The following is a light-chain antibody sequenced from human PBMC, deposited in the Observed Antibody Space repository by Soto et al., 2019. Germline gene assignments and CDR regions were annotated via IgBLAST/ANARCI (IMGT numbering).Light chain of an antibody. V-gene: IGKV1-9*01. J-gene: IGKJ4*01. Sequence: DIPLTQSPSLLSASVGDRVTITCRASQGISTSLAWYQQKPGKAPKLLIYAASTVHSGVPSRFSGSGSGTDFTLTISSLQPEDFATFYCQQVHSYPFTFGGGTKVAIK. CDR2: AAS. CDR1: QGISTS. CDR3: QQVHSYPFT.